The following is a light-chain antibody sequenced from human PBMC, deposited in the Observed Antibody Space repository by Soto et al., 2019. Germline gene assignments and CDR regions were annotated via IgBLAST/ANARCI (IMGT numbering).Light chain of an antibody. CDR2: KAS. CDR3: QQYNSYSRT. V-gene: IGKV1-5*03. Sequence: SQSPSTLSASHEDRATLTCRASQSISSWLALYQQNREKAPMLLIYKASSSDSGVPSMFSGSGSGTEFTLTISSLQPDDFATYYCQQYNSYSRTFGQGTKV. CDR1: QSISSW. J-gene: IGKJ1*01.